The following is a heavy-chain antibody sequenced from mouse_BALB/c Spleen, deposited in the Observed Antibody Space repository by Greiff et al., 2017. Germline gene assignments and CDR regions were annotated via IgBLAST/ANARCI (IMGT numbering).Heavy chain of an antibody. V-gene: IGHV3-2*02. CDR2: ISYSGST. Sequence: DVQLQESGPGLVKPSQSLSLTCTVTGYSITSDYAWNWIRQFPGNQLEWMGYISYSGSTSYNPSLKSRISITRDTSKNQFFLQLNSVTTEDTATYYCARFDGYSWFAYWGQGTLVTVSA. D-gene: IGHD2-3*01. CDR3: ARFDGYSWFAY. J-gene: IGHJ3*01. CDR1: GYSITSDYA.